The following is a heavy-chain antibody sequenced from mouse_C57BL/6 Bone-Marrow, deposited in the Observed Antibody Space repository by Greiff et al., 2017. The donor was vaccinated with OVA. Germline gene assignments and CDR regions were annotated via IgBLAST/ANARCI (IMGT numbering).Heavy chain of an antibody. Sequence: EVQLQQSGAELVRPGASVKLSCTASGFNIKDDYMHWVKQRPEQGLEWIGWFDPENGDTEYASKFQGKATITADTSSNTAYLQLSSLTSEDTAVYYCTTLLLRKDYWGQGTTLTVSS. CDR2: FDPENGDT. CDR1: GFNIKDDY. V-gene: IGHV14-4*01. D-gene: IGHD1-1*01. J-gene: IGHJ2*01. CDR3: TTLLLRKDY.